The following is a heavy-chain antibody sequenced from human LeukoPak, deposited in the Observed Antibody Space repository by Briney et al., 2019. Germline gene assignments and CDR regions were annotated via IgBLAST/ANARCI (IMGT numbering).Heavy chain of an antibody. J-gene: IGHJ4*02. D-gene: IGHD2-15*01. CDR3: ARVTAAGGGFDH. Sequence: PSETLSLTCTVSGCSVSGYHWSWIRQPPGQGLECMGHIYFTGSTTHNPSLKSRVTISVDTSQNQFSLSLTSVTSADTAVYYCARVTAAGGGFDHWGQGTLVTVSS. CDR2: IYFTGST. CDR1: GCSVSGYH. V-gene: IGHV4-59*02.